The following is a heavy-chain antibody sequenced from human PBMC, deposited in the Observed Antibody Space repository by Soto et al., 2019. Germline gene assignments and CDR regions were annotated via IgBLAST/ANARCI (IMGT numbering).Heavy chain of an antibody. CDR3: ARRREWYYYGLDV. J-gene: IGHJ6*02. V-gene: IGHV3-74*01. CDR2: INSDGSST. CDR1: RFTFSSYW. Sequence: EERLVESGGGSVQPGGSLRLSCAASRFTFSSYWMYWVRQAPGKGLVWVSRINSDGSSTRYADSVKGRFSISRDNSKSTLYLQMNTLRAEDTAVYYCARRREWYYYGLDVWGQETTVTVSS. D-gene: IGHD3-3*01.